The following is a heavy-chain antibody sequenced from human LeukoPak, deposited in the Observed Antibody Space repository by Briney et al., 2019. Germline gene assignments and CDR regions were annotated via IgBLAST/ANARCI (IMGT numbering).Heavy chain of an antibody. CDR1: GGSISSSSYY. CDR3: ARGHRYGDYANWFDP. D-gene: IGHD4-17*01. CDR2: IYYSGST. J-gene: IGHJ5*02. V-gene: IGHV4-39*01. Sequence: KPSETLSLTCTVSGGSISSSSYYWGWIRQPPGKGLEWIGSIYYSGSTYYNPSLKSRVTISVDTSKDQFSLKLSSVTAADTAVYYCARGHRYGDYANWFDPWGQGTLVTVSS.